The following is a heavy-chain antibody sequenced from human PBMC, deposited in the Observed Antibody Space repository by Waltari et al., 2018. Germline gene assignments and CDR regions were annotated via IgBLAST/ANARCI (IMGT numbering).Heavy chain of an antibody. CDR3: ARAKKAIFGGGQGWFDP. J-gene: IGHJ5*02. CDR1: GGTFSSYA. V-gene: IGHV1-69*12. D-gene: IGHD3-3*01. Sequence: QVQLVQSGAEVKKPGSSVKVSCKASGGTFSSYAISWVRQAAGQGLEWMGGFIPSFGTAKYAHKFQGRVTSTAEESTGTAYMALSSLRSEDTAVYYCARAKKAIFGGGQGWFDPWGQGTLVTVSS. CDR2: FIPSFGTA.